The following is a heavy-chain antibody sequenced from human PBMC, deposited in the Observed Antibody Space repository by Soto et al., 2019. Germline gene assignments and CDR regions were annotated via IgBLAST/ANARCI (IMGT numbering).Heavy chain of an antibody. J-gene: IGHJ4*02. CDR1: GFSLSTTGMC. CDR3: AHLNTRGYYFDY. Sequence: SGPTLVNPTQTLTLTCTFSGFSLSTTGMCVSWIRQPPGKALEWLALIDWADDKYYSTSLKTRLTISKDTSKNQVVLTMTNVEPVDTATYFCAHLNTRGYYFDYWGQGALVTVSS. V-gene: IGHV2-70*12. CDR2: IDWADDK.